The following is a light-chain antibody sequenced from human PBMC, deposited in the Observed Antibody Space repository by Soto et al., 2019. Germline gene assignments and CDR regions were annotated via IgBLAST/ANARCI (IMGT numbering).Light chain of an antibody. J-gene: IGKJ1*01. V-gene: IGKV3-20*01. CDR1: QSVSSSY. CDR3: QQYGSSPTT. Sequence: EIVLTQSPGPLSLSPGERATLSCMASQSVSSSYLAGYQQKPGQAPRLLIYGASSRATGIPDRFSGSGSGTDFTLTIIRLEPEDVVLYYCQQYGSSPTTFGQGTKVDI. CDR2: GAS.